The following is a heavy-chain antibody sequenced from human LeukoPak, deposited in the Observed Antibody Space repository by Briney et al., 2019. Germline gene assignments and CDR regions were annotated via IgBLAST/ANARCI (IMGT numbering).Heavy chain of an antibody. Sequence: GESLKISCKGSGYSFTSYWIGWVRQMPGKGLERMGIIYPGDSDTRYSPSFQGQVTISADKSISTAYLQWSSLKASDTAMYYCARQMATIDPKSLDYWGREPWSPSPQ. D-gene: IGHD5-24*01. CDR2: IYPGDSDT. CDR3: ARQMATIDPKSLDY. J-gene: IGHJ4*02. V-gene: IGHV5-51*01. CDR1: GYSFTSYW.